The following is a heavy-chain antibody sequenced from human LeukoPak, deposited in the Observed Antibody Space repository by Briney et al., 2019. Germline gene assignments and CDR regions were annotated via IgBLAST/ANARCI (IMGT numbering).Heavy chain of an antibody. CDR3: ARSSSFCSGGSCYSHWYFDL. V-gene: IGHV3-7*01. D-gene: IGHD2-15*01. CDR1: GFTFSSYW. Sequence: PGGSLRLSCAASGFTFSSYWMSWVRQAPGKGLEWVANIKQDGSEKYYVDSVKGRFTISRDNAKNSLYLQMNSLRAEDTAVYYCARSSSFCSGGSCYSHWYFDLWGRGTLVTVSS. J-gene: IGHJ2*01. CDR2: IKQDGSEK.